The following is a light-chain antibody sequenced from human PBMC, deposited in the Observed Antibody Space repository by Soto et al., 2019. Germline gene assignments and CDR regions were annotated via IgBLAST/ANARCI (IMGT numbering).Light chain of an antibody. CDR3: SSCAGNNNLV. CDR1: SSDVGGYNY. Sequence: QSALTQPPSASGSPGQSVTISCTGTSSDVGGYNYVSWYQQHPGKAPKLMISEASKRPSGVPDRFSGSKSGNTASLTVSGLQAEDEADYYCSSCAGNNNLVFGGGTKLTVL. CDR2: EAS. V-gene: IGLV2-8*01. J-gene: IGLJ2*01.